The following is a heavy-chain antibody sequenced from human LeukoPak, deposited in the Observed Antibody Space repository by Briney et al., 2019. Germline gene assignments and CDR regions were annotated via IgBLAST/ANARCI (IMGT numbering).Heavy chain of an antibody. CDR2: IYYNGTT. V-gene: IGHV4-59*01. Sequence: SETLSLTCIVSGDSIISYYWSWIRQPPGKGLEWIGYIYYNGTTNYNPSLKSRVTMSVDTSRTQFSLKLSSVTAADTAVYYCAIYSLADAFDIWGQGTMVTVSS. D-gene: IGHD6-13*01. CDR3: AIYSLADAFDI. CDR1: GDSIISYY. J-gene: IGHJ3*02.